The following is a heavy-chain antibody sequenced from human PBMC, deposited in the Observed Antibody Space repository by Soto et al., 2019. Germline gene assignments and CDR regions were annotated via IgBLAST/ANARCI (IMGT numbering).Heavy chain of an antibody. CDR1: GFTVSSNY. CDR2: IYSSGST. D-gene: IGHD3-10*01. J-gene: IGHJ6*03. CDR3: ARESLWVGEFSNYYSYYMDV. V-gene: IGHV3-66*01. Sequence: EVQLVESGGGLVQPGGSLRLSCAASGFTVSSNYMSWVRQAPGKGLEWVSVIYSSGSTYYADSVKGRFTISRDNSKNTLYLQMNSLRADDTAVYYCARESLWVGEFSNYYSYYMDVWGKGPTVTVSS.